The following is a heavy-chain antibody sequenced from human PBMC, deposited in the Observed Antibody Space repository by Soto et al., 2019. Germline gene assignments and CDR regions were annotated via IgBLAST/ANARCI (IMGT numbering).Heavy chain of an antibody. Sequence: SETLSLTCTVSGASNSSGDYYWSWIRQPPGKGLEWLGYIYYNGGTYYNPSLKTRLAMSVDTSENQFSLKLISVTAADTAVYYCATIVGATSGWFDPWGQGSLVTVSS. D-gene: IGHD1-26*01. V-gene: IGHV4-30-4*08. J-gene: IGHJ5*02. CDR2: IYYNGGT. CDR3: ATIVGATSGWFDP. CDR1: GASNSSGDYY.